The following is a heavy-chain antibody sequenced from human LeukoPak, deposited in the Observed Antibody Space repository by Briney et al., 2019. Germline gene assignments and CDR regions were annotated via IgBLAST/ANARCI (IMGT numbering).Heavy chain of an antibody. CDR2: IRGDGGEK. CDR3: ARGGAARPDF. Sequence: AGGSLRLSCAASGFTFNSYGMTWVRQAPGKGLEWVAKIRGDGGEKDHVASVKGRFTISRDNAKNSLYLQMNSLRVEDTAIYYCARGGAARPDFWGQGTLVTVSS. D-gene: IGHD6-6*01. J-gene: IGHJ4*02. V-gene: IGHV3-7*01. CDR1: GFTFNSYG.